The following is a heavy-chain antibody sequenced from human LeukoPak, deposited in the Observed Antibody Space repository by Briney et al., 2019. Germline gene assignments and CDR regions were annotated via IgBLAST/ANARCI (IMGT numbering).Heavy chain of an antibody. J-gene: IGHJ6*03. V-gene: IGHV3-23*01. CDR3: AKSPRVAIFNYYYYMDV. D-gene: IGHD3-3*01. CDR2: ISGSGGST. CDR1: GFTFSSYA. Sequence: GGSLRLSCAASGFTFSSYAMSWVRQAPGKGLEWVSAISGSGGSTYYADSVKGRFTISRDNSKNTLYLQMNSLRAEDTAVYYCAKSPRVAIFNYYYYMDVWGKGTTVTVSS.